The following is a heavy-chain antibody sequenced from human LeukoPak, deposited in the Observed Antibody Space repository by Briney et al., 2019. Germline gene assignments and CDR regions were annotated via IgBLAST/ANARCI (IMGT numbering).Heavy chain of an antibody. J-gene: IGHJ4*02. CDR2: ICHSGST. V-gene: IGHV4-59*01. D-gene: IGHD6-19*01. CDR3: AGEMTYTGGWGPFDY. Sequence: SETLSLTCTVSGGSISGYCWDWIRQPPGKGLEWIGYICHSGSTNSNPSLKSRVTLSVDTSKNQFSLRLTSLTAADTAVYFCAGEMTYTGGWGPFDYWGPGALLTVSS. CDR1: GGSISGYC.